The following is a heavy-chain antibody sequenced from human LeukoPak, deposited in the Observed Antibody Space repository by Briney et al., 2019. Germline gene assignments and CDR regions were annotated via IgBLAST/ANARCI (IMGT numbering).Heavy chain of an antibody. D-gene: IGHD2-2*01. CDR2: ISAYNGNT. CDR3: ASAIVVVPAGHDAFDI. J-gene: IGHJ3*02. V-gene: IGHV1-18*01. Sequence: ASVKVSCKASGYTFTSYGISWVRQAPGQGLEWMGWISAYNGNTNYAQKLQGRVTMTTDTSTNTAYMELRSLRSDDTAVYYCASAIVVVPAGHDAFDIWGQGTMVTVSS. CDR1: GYTFTSYG.